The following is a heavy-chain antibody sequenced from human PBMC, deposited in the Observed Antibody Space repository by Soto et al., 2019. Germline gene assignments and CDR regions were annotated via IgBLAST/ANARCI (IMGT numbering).Heavy chain of an antibody. D-gene: IGHD3-22*01. CDR3: AKAVYYYDSSGYYLGPLDY. J-gene: IGHJ4*02. CDR1: GFTFSSYA. V-gene: IGHV3-23*01. Sequence: GGSLRLSCAASGFTFSSYAMSWVRQAPGKGLEWVSAISGSGGSTYYADSVKGRFTISRDNSKNTLYLQMNSLRAEDTAVYYCAKAVYYYDSSGYYLGPLDYWGQGTLVTGSS. CDR2: ISGSGGST.